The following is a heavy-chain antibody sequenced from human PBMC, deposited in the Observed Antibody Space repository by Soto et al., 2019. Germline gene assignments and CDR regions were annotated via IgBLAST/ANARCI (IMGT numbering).Heavy chain of an antibody. J-gene: IGHJ4*02. CDR1: GFTFSTYA. Sequence: EVQLLESGGGLVQPGGSLRLSCAASGFTFSTYAMSWVRQAPGKGLEWVSAISGSGGSTYYADSVKGRFTISRDNSKNTLYLQMNSLRAEDTAVYYCAKANPLQLGTPYYFDYWGQGTLVTVSS. CDR3: AKANPLQLGTPYYFDY. V-gene: IGHV3-23*01. CDR2: ISGSGGST. D-gene: IGHD5-18*01.